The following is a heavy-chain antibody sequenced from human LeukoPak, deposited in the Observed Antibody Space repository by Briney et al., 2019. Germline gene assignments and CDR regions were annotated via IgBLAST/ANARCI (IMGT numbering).Heavy chain of an antibody. CDR2: ISWDGGST. CDR1: GFTFDDYA. J-gene: IGHJ6*03. V-gene: IGHV3-43D*03. Sequence: GGSLRLSCAASGFTFDDYAMHWVRQAPGKGLEWVSLISWDGGSTYYADSVKGRFTISRDNSKNSLYLQMNSLRAEDTALYYCAKDYSSSWFWGYMDAWGKGTTVTVSS. D-gene: IGHD6-13*01. CDR3: AKDYSSSWFWGYMDA.